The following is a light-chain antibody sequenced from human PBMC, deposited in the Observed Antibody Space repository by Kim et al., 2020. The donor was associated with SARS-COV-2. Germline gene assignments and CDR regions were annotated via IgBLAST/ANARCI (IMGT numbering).Light chain of an antibody. CDR3: HQYGISRT. V-gene: IGKV3-20*01. CDR2: GAS. CDR1: QSVTSNH. J-gene: IGKJ1*01. Sequence: VSPGERATLSCRASQSVTSNHLAWYQQKPGQAPRLLIYGASRRATGIPSRFSGSGSGTDFTLTISRLEPEDFAVYFCHQYGISRTFGQGTKVDIK.